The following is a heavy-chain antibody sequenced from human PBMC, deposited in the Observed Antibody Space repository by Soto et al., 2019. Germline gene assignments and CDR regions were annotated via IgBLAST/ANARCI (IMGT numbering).Heavy chain of an antibody. Sequence: QVHLQESGPGLVKSSETRSLTCTVSGGTISRYYWSWIRQPPGKGLEWIGYIYYSGSTNYSPSLKSRVTISVDTSKNQFSLKLSSVTAADTAVYYCARQQWLVLNAFDIWGQGTMVTVCS. CDR2: IYYSGST. V-gene: IGHV4-59*01. J-gene: IGHJ3*02. CDR3: ARQQWLVLNAFDI. D-gene: IGHD6-19*01. CDR1: GGTISRYY.